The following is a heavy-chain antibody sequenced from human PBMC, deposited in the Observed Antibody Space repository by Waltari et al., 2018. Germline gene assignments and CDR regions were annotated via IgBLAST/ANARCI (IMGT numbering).Heavy chain of an antibody. Sequence: VQLVEPGGGVVQPGGSLRLACAAFGCTFGRDGVQGFRRAPGKGVEGGAFIRYDGRNKYDADAVKGRLTISRDNSKNTLYLQMNRLRAEDTAVYYCARGRVRGVTAQAYWGQGTLVSVSP. D-gene: IGHD3-10*01. CDR2: IRYDGRNK. CDR3: ARGRVRGVTAQAY. V-gene: IGHV3-30*02. J-gene: IGHJ4*02. CDR1: GCTFGRDG.